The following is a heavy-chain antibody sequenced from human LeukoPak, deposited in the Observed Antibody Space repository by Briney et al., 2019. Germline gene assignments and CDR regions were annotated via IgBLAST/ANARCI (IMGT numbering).Heavy chain of an antibody. CDR3: AREPYCSGGSCYPLGYGMDV. V-gene: IGHV1-18*01. CDR1: GYTFTSYG. D-gene: IGHD2-15*01. Sequence: ASVKVSCKASGYTFTSYGISWVRQAPGQGLEWMGWISAYNGNTNYAQKLQGRVTMTTDTSTSTAYMELRSLRSDDTAVYYCAREPYCSGGSCYPLGYGMDVWGQGTTVTVPS. J-gene: IGHJ6*02. CDR2: ISAYNGNT.